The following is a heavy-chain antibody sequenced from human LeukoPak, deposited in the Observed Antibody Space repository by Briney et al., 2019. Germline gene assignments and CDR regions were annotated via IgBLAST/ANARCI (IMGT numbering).Heavy chain of an antibody. Sequence: SETLSLTCTVSGGSISSSSYYWGWIRQPPGKGLEWIGSIYYSGSTYYNPSLKSRVTISVDTSKNQFSLELSSVTAADTAVYYCSRDETYSSDWQSNHYYYYMDVWGKGTTVTVSS. V-gene: IGHV4-39*07. J-gene: IGHJ6*03. CDR3: SRDETYSSDWQSNHYYYYMDV. CDR2: IYYSGST. D-gene: IGHD6-19*01. CDR1: GGSISSSSYY.